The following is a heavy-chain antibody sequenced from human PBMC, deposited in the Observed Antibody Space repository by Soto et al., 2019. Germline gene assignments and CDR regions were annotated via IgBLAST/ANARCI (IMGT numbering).Heavy chain of an antibody. V-gene: IGHV4-34*01. CDR1: GGSFSNYH. Sequence: QVQLQQWGAGLLKPSETLTLSCAVFGGSFSNYHWSWIRQPPGKGLEWIGEINHSGDTNCNPSLKSRVTISVDTSQTQFSLKLSSVTAADTAVYYGARAVCIVTSCSSLDFWGRGTLVTVSS. CDR2: INHSGDT. D-gene: IGHD2-2*01. CDR3: ARAVCIVTSCSSLDF. J-gene: IGHJ4*01.